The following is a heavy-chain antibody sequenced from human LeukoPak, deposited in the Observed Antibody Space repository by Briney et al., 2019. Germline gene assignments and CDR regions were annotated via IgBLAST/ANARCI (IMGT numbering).Heavy chain of an antibody. CDR2: ITISSSPI. CDR1: GFTFSSYS. V-gene: IGHV3-48*01. D-gene: IGHD3-10*01. J-gene: IGHJ4*02. Sequence: PGGSLRLSCAASGFTFSSYSMNWVRQAPGKGLEWLSHITISSSPIYYADSVKGRSTISRDNAKNSLYLQMDSLRAEDTAVYYCARHWFGLDYWGQGTLVTVSS. CDR3: ARHWFGLDY.